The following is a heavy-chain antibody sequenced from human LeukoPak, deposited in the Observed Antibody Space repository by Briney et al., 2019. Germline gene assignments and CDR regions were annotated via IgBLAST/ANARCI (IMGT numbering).Heavy chain of an antibody. J-gene: IGHJ4*02. Sequence: GGSQRLSCAASGITIRSSGISWVRQAPGEGLEWVSGISASDGNTYYADSVQGRFTISRDSSENTLYLQMNSLRAGDTAIYYCTKDEGWEHHYWGQGTLATVSS. CDR2: ISASDGNT. V-gene: IGHV3-23*01. D-gene: IGHD1-1*01. CDR3: TKDEGWEHHY. CDR1: GITIRSSG.